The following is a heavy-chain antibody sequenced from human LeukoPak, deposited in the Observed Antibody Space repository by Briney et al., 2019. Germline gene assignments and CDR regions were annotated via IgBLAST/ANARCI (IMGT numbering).Heavy chain of an antibody. CDR1: GYSFTSYW. V-gene: IGHV5-10-1*01. CDR2: IDPTDSYS. Sequence: GESLKISCKGSGYSFTSYWIIWVRQMPGKGLEWMGTIDPTDSYSKYSPSFQGHVIISADKSISTAYLQWSSLKASDTAMYYCARLDRDGYNWQTFDYWGQGTLVTVSS. J-gene: IGHJ4*02. CDR3: ARLDRDGYNWQTFDY. D-gene: IGHD5-24*01.